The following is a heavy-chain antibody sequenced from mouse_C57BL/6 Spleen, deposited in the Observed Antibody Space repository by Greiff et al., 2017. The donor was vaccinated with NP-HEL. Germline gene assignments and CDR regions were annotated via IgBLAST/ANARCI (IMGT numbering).Heavy chain of an antibody. V-gene: IGHV1-81*01. CDR2: IYPRSGNT. Sequence: VQLVESGAELARPGASVKLSCKASGYTFTSYGISWVKQRTGQGLEWIGEIYPRSGNTYYNEKFKGKATLTADKSSSTAYMELRSLTSEDSAVYFCASRGSSYGYFDVWGTGTTVTVSS. D-gene: IGHD1-1*01. J-gene: IGHJ1*03. CDR1: GYTFTSYG. CDR3: ASRGSSYGYFDV.